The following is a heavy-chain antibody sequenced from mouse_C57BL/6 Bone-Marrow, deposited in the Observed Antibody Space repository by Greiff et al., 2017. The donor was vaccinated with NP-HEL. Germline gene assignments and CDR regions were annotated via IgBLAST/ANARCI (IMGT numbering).Heavy chain of an antibody. J-gene: IGHJ1*03. D-gene: IGHD1-1*01. CDR3: TREGFGYGSSYWYFDV. Sequence: EVKVVESGEGLVKPGGSLKLSCAASGFTFSSYAMSWVRQTPEKRLEWVAYISSGGDYIYYADTVKGRFTISRDNARNTLYLQMSSLKSEDTAMYYCTREGFGYGSSYWYFDVWGTGTTVTVSS. CDR1: GFTFSSYA. CDR2: ISSGGDYI. V-gene: IGHV5-9-1*02.